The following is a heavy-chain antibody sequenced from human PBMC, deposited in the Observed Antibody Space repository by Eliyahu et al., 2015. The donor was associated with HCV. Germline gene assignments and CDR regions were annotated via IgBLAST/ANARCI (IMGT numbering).Heavy chain of an antibody. J-gene: IGHJ6*03. V-gene: IGHV3-66*02. Sequence: EVQLVESGGGLVQPGGSLRLSCAASGVIVXXSYMSWVRQAPGKGLEWVSVVYSGGDTYYADSVKGRFTISRDNSKNTLYLHMDSLRDEDTAVYYCARDRRDNYYYYYMDVWGKGTTVTVSS. D-gene: IGHD2-21*02. CDR2: VYSGGDT. CDR1: GVIVXXSY. CDR3: ARDRRDNYYYYYMDV.